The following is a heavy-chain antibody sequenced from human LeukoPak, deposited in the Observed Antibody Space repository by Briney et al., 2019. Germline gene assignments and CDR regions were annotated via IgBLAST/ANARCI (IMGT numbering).Heavy chain of an antibody. V-gene: IGHV3-23*01. D-gene: IGHD2-15*01. CDR1: GFTFSSYA. Sequence: GSLRLSCAASGFTFSSYAMSWVRQAPGKGLECVSAISGSGGSTYYADSVKGRFTISRDNSKNTLYLQMNSLRAEDTAVYYCAKVPCSGGSCYYYYYYMDVWGKGTTVTVSS. CDR3: AKVPCSGGSCYYYYYYMDV. CDR2: ISGSGGST. J-gene: IGHJ6*03.